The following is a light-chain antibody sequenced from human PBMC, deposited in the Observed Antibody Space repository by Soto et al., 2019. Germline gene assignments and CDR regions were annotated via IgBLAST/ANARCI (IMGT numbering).Light chain of an antibody. V-gene: IGLV1-47*01. CDR1: SSNIGSNY. J-gene: IGLJ2*01. CDR2: RNN. CDR3: AAWDDSLSVV. Sequence: QAVVTQPPSASGTPGQRVTISCSGSSSNIGSNYVYWYQQLPGTAPKLLIYRNNQRPSGVPDRFSGSKSGTSASLAISGLRSEDEAGYYCAAWDDSLSVVFGGGTKLTVL.